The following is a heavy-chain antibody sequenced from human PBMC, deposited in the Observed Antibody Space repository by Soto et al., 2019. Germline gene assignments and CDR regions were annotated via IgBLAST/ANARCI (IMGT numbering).Heavy chain of an antibody. CDR3: AREAIDYYYYGMDV. CDR1: GFTFSSYS. Sequence: GGSLRLSCAASGFTFSSYSMNWVRQAPGKGLEWVSYSSSSSSTIYYADSVKGRFTISRDNAKNSLYLQMNRLRDEDTAVHYCAREAIDYYYYGMDVWGQGTTVTVSS. CDR2: SSSSSSTI. V-gene: IGHV3-48*02. J-gene: IGHJ6*02.